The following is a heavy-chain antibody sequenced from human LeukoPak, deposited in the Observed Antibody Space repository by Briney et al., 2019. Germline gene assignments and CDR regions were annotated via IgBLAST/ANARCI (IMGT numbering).Heavy chain of an antibody. D-gene: IGHD2-2*02. Sequence: GGSLRLSCAASGLTFSNYGMNGGRQAPGMGLEWVSSISSSSSYIYYADSVKGRFTISRDNAKNSLYLQMNILRAEDTAVYCCARDRGGLYCSGASCYNPYYMDVWGKGTTVTVSS. J-gene: IGHJ6*03. CDR1: GLTFSNYG. CDR2: ISSSSSYI. V-gene: IGHV3-21*01. CDR3: ARDRGGLYCSGASCYNPYYMDV.